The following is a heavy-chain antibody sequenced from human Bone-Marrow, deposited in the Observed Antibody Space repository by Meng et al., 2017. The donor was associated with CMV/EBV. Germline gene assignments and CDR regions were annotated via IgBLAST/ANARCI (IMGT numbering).Heavy chain of an antibody. V-gene: IGHV4-39*07. CDR1: GGSISSSSYY. J-gene: IGHJ4*02. Sequence: SETLSLTCTVSGGSISSSSYYWGWIRQPPGKGLEWIGSIYYSGSTNYNPSLKSRVTISVDTSKNQFSLKLSSVTAADTAVYYCARETRWNYVDYWGQGTLVTVSS. CDR2: IYYSGST. D-gene: IGHD3-3*01. CDR3: ARETRWNYVDY.